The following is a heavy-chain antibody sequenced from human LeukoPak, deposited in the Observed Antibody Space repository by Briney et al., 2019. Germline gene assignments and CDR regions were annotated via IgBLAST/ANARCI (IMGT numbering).Heavy chain of an antibody. CDR1: GGSISSYY. J-gene: IGHJ5*02. D-gene: IGHD4-17*01. CDR3: ARGHGDYDNWFDP. Sequence: SETLSLTCTISGGSISSYYWSWIRQPPGKGLEWIGYIYYSGSTSYNPSLKSRVTIPVDRSKNQFSLKLSSVTAADTAVYYCARGHGDYDNWFDPWGQGTLVTVSS. CDR2: IYYSGST. V-gene: IGHV4-59*12.